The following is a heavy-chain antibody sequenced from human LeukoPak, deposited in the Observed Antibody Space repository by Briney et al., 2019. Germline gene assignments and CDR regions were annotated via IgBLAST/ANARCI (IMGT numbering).Heavy chain of an antibody. Sequence: SGTLSLTCTVSGGSVSSGSYYWSWIRQPPGKGLEWIGYIYYSGSTNYNPSLKSRVTISVDTSKNQFSLKLSSVTAADTAVYYCARENYYDSSGYRDDYFDYWGQGTLVTVSS. V-gene: IGHV4-61*01. CDR2: IYYSGST. J-gene: IGHJ4*02. CDR3: ARENYYDSSGYRDDYFDY. D-gene: IGHD3-22*01. CDR1: GGSVSSGSYY.